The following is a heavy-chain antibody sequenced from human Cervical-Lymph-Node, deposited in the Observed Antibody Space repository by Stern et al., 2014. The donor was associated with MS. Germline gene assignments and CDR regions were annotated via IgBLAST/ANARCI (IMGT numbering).Heavy chain of an antibody. CDR2: IMPIFATT. J-gene: IGHJ6*02. D-gene: IGHD1-1*01. CDR1: GAHFSSNT. Sequence: VQLVESGTEVKKPGSSVRVSCKASGAHFSSNTISWVRQAPGKGLEWMGNIMPIFATTTYAEKFQDRVTITADDSTATVYMELTSLRSEDTAVYYCAKDQQLQRLSGMDVWGQGTTVAVSS. V-gene: IGHV1-69*18. CDR3: AKDQQLQRLSGMDV.